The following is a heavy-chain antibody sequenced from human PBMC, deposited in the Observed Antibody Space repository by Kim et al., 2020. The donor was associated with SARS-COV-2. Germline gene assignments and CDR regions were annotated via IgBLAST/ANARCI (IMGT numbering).Heavy chain of an antibody. CDR3: ASSKGYYYDSSIDY. V-gene: IGHV3-7*01. CDR1: GFTFSSYW. Sequence: GGSLRLSCAASGFTFSSYWMSWVRQAPGKGLEWVANIKQDGSEKYYVDSVKGRFTISRDNAKNSLYLQMNSLRAEDTAVYYCASSKGYYYDSSIDYWGQGTLVTVSS. J-gene: IGHJ4*02. CDR2: IKQDGSEK. D-gene: IGHD3-22*01.